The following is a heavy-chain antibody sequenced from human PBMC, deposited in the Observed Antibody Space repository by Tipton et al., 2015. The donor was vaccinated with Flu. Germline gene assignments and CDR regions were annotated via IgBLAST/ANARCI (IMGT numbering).Heavy chain of an antibody. V-gene: IGHV1-2*02. D-gene: IGHD6-13*01. J-gene: IGHJ4*02. CDR3: ERIWAKLQQPQYYSDK. CDR2: INPKSGGA. Sequence: QVQLVQSGAEVKKPGASLKVSCKASGYTFTDYYIHWVRQAPGQGLEWMGWINPKSGGANYAQEFQGRVIMTRDTSISTAYMDLSNLRLDDTAMYCCERIWAKLQQPQYYSDKWGQGTLVPVSS. CDR1: GYTFTDYY.